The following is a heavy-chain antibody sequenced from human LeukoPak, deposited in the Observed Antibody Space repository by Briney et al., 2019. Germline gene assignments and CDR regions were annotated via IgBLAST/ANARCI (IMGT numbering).Heavy chain of an antibody. CDR2: MNPNSGNT. Sequence: ASVKVSCKASGYTFTSSDFNWVRQATGQGLEWMGWMNPNSGNTGYAQKFQGRVTITADESTSTAYMELSSLRSEDTAVYYCARGPTDYGDYTVYYFDYWGQGTLVTVSS. D-gene: IGHD4-17*01. CDR1: GYTFTSSD. CDR3: ARGPTDYGDYTVYYFDY. V-gene: IGHV1-8*01. J-gene: IGHJ4*02.